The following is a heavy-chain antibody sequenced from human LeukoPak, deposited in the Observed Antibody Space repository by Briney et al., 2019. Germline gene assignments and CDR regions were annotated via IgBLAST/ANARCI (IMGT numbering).Heavy chain of an antibody. Sequence: SETLSLTCAVYGGSFSGYYWSWIRQPPGKGLEWIGEINHSGSTNYNPPLKSRVTISVDTSKNQFSLKLSSVTAADTAVYYCARDSADSYYYYGMDVWGQGTTVTVSS. D-gene: IGHD2-15*01. V-gene: IGHV4-34*01. CDR2: INHSGST. J-gene: IGHJ6*02. CDR1: GGSFSGYY. CDR3: ARDSADSYYYYGMDV.